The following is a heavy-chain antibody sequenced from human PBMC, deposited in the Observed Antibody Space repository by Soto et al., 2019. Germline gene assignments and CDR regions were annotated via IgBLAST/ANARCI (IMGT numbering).Heavy chain of an antibody. V-gene: IGHV1-3*01. CDR1: GYTFTSYA. J-gene: IGHJ6*03. Sequence: QVQLVQSGAEVKKPGASVKVSCKASGYTFTSYAMHWVRQAPGQRLEWMGWINAGNGNTKYSQKFQGRVTITRDTSASTAYMELSSLRSEDTAVYYCERDQQVVPADYYYYMDVWGKGTTVTVSS. CDR2: INAGNGNT. CDR3: ERDQQVVPADYYYYMDV. D-gene: IGHD2-2*01.